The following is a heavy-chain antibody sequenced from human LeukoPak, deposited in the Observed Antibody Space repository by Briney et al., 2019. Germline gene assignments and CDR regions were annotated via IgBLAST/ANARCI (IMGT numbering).Heavy chain of an antibody. CDR2: IYRSGST. V-gene: IGHV4-61*09. J-gene: IGHJ3*02. CDR3: ARVPAFGGVIVYPLYAFDI. Sequence: SETLSLTCTVSGGSISSSSYYWSWIRQPAGKRLEWIGHIYRSGSTNYNPSLKSRVTISVDTSKNQFSLKLSSVTAADTAVYYCARVPAFGGVIVYPLYAFDIWGQGTMVTVSS. CDR1: GGSISSSSYY. D-gene: IGHD3-16*02.